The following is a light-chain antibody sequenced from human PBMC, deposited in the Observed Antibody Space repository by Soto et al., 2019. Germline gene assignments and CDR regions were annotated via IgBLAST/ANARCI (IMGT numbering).Light chain of an antibody. Sequence: EIVLTQSPGTLSLSPGERATLSCRASQSISNNYLAWYQQKPGQPPRLLICGASTRATGIPARFSGSGSGTEFTLTISSLQSEDFAVYYCQQFHNWPPITFGQGTRLEIK. J-gene: IGKJ5*01. CDR1: QSISNN. V-gene: IGKV3-15*01. CDR2: GAS. CDR3: QQFHNWPPIT.